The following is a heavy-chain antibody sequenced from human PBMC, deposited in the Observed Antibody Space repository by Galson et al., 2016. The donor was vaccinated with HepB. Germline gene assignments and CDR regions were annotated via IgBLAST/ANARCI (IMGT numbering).Heavy chain of an antibody. Sequence: SVKVSCKASGYTFSTYGISWVRQAPGQGLEWVAWISAYNGDTHYARKFQGRVTMSTDTSTSTAYIELRSLRYDDTAVYYCTRNTTGCKNGSCYDYWGQGTLVTVSS. D-gene: IGHD2-8*01. CDR2: ISAYNGDT. J-gene: IGHJ4*02. CDR3: TRNTTGCKNGSCYDY. V-gene: IGHV1-18*01. CDR1: GYTFSTYG.